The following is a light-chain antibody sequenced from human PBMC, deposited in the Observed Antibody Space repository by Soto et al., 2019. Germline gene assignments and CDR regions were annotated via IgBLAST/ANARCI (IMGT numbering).Light chain of an antibody. Sequence: DIKMTQSPSTLSESVGDRVIITCRASQSISTWLDWYQQKPGKDPKLMIYKASRLESGVPSRFSGSGSGTAFTLTISSLQPDDFATYSCKNYTNYLLTFGPETRVHIK. CDR2: KAS. CDR1: QSISTW. CDR3: KNYTNYLLT. V-gene: IGKV1-5*03. J-gene: IGKJ3*01.